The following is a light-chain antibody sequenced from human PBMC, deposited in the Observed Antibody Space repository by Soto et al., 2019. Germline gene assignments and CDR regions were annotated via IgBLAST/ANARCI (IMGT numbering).Light chain of an antibody. CDR2: KAS. CDR3: QHYNSYSEA. J-gene: IGKJ1*01. CDR1: QTISSW. Sequence: DIQMTQSPSTLSASVGDRVTITCRASQTISSWLAWYQQKPGKAPKLLIYKASTLKSGVPSRFSGSGSGTEFTLTINSLQPDDFATYYCQHYNSYSEAFGQGTKVAIK. V-gene: IGKV1-5*03.